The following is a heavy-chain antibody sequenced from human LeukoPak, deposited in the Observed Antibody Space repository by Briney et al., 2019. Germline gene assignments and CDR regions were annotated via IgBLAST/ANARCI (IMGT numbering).Heavy chain of an antibody. J-gene: IGHJ4*02. CDR2: IYTSGST. Sequence: PSETLSLTCTVSGGSISSGSYYWSWIRQPAGKGLEWIGRIYTSGSTNYNPSLKSRVTISIDTSKNQFSLKLSSVTAADTAVYYCAGNYYGSGSYYSEDRYWGQGTLVTVSS. D-gene: IGHD3-10*01. CDR1: GGSISSGSYY. CDR3: AGNYYGSGSYYSEDRY. V-gene: IGHV4-61*02.